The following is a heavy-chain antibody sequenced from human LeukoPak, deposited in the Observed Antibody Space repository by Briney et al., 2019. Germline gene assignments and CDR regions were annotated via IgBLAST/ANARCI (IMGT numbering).Heavy chain of an antibody. Sequence: GGSLRLSCAASGFPFSSYAMTWVRQAPGKGLEWVSSISGDGATTYHADSVKGRFTISRDNAKNTVYLEISILGAEDTAVYYCASIGYCSSTSCPASYYMDVWGKGTTVTVSS. D-gene: IGHD2-2*01. V-gene: IGHV3-23*01. J-gene: IGHJ6*03. CDR2: ISGDGATT. CDR3: ASIGYCSSTSCPASYYMDV. CDR1: GFPFSSYA.